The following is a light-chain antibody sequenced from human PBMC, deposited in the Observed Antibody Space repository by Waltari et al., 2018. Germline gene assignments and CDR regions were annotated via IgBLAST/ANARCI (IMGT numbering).Light chain of an antibody. CDR1: SSNFGAGYD. V-gene: IGLV1-40*01. CDR3: QSFDSSLSASV. J-gene: IGLJ3*02. CDR2: GNT. Sequence: QSVLTQPPSMSGAPGQTVTIPCTGGSSNFGAGYDVHWYQQFPGTSPKLLIFGNTNRPSGGPGRVSGSRSGTSASLAIAGLQSEDDAVYYCQSFDSSLSASVFGGGTKLTVL.